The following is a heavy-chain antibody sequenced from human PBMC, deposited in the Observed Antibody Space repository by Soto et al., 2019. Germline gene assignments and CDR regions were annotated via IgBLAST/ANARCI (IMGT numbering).Heavy chain of an antibody. CDR1: GFTFSSYD. J-gene: IGHJ6*03. Sequence: HPGGSLRLSCAASGFTFSSYDMHWVRQATGKGLEWVSAIGTAGDTYYPGSVKGRFTISRENAKNSLYLQMNSLRAGDTAVYYCARHFLNYDFWSGYYHYYYYYMDVWGKGTTVTVSS. V-gene: IGHV3-13*01. CDR2: IGTAGDT. D-gene: IGHD3-3*01. CDR3: ARHFLNYDFWSGYYHYYYYYMDV.